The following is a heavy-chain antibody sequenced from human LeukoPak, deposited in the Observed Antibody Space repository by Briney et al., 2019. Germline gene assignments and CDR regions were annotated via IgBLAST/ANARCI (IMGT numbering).Heavy chain of an antibody. D-gene: IGHD2-2*01. CDR2: INPSGGST. Sequence: GASVKVSCKASGYTFTSYYMHWVRQAPGQGLEWMGIINPSGGSTSYAQKFQGRVTMTRDTSTSTVYMELSSLRSEDTAVYYCARVADIVVVPAHFLSGGDNWFDPWGQGTLVIVSS. CDR3: ARVADIVVVPAHFLSGGDNWFDP. V-gene: IGHV1-46*01. CDR1: GYTFTSYY. J-gene: IGHJ5*02.